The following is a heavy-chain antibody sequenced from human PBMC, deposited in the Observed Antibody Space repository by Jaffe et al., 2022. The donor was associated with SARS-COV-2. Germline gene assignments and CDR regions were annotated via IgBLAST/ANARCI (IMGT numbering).Heavy chain of an antibody. CDR1: GGSFSGYY. D-gene: IGHD3-22*01. J-gene: IGHJ4*02. CDR3: ARRRTYYYDSSGYYYFDY. V-gene: IGHV4-34*01. Sequence: QVQLQQWGAGLLKPSETLSLTCAVYGGSFSGYYWSWIRQPPGKGLEWIGEINHSGSTNYNPSLKSRVTISVDTSKNQFSLKLSSVTAADTAVYYCARRRTYYYDSSGYYYFDYWGQGTLVTVSS. CDR2: INHSGST.